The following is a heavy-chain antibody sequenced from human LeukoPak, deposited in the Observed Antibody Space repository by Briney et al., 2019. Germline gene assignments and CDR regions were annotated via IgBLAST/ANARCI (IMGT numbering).Heavy chain of an antibody. CDR1: GFTFSSYW. CDR2: IRYDGSNK. D-gene: IGHD3-10*01. CDR3: ARDLCYGSGSYQF. Sequence: GGSLRLSCAASGFTFSSYWMSWVRQAPGKGLEWVAFIRYDGSNKYYADSVKGRFTISRDNSKNTLYLQMNSLRAEDTAVYYCARDLCYGSGSYQFWGQGTLVTVSS. V-gene: IGHV3-30*02. J-gene: IGHJ4*02.